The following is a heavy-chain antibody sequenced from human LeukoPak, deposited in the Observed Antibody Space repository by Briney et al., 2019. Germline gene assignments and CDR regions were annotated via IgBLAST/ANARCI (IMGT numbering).Heavy chain of an antibody. J-gene: IGHJ4*02. V-gene: IGHV5-51*01. D-gene: IGHD6-19*01. CDR1: GYSFTSYW. CDR2: IYPGDSDT. Sequence: GESLKISCKGSGYSFTSYWIGWVRPMPEKGLEWMGIIYPGDSDTTYSPSFQGQVTISADKSISTAYLQWSSLKASDTAMYYCARSPLRSGWYNYWGQGTLVTVSS. CDR3: ARSPLRSGWYNY.